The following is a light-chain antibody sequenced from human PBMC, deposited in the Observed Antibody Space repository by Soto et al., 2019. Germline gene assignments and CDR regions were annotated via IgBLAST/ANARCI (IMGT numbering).Light chain of an antibody. CDR2: DAS. Sequence: DIQMTQSPSTLSASVGDRVTITCRATQSVSGWLAWYQQKPGKAPNLLIYDASSLESGVPSRFSGGGSGTDFTLTISSLQPDDFATYYCQQYNTYPYTFGQGTKLEIK. J-gene: IGKJ2*01. CDR3: QQYNTYPYT. V-gene: IGKV1-5*01. CDR1: QSVSGW.